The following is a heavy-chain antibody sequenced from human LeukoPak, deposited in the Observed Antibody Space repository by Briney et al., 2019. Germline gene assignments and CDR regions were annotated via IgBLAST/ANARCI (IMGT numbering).Heavy chain of an antibody. CDR1: GFTFSSHS. Sequence: GGSLRLSCAASGFTFSSHSMGWVRQPPGEGLEWVSIIYSGGNTHYADSVTGRFTISRDNSQNTLYLQMNSLRPEDTAVYYCTRLLYYYDSDIYQRYFDYWGQGTLVTVSS. J-gene: IGHJ4*02. CDR3: TRLLYYYDSDIYQRYFDY. V-gene: IGHV3-53*01. CDR2: IYSGGNT. D-gene: IGHD3-22*01.